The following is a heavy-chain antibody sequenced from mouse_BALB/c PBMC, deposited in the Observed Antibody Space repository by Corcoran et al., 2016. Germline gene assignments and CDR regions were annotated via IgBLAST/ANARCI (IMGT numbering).Heavy chain of an antibody. V-gene: IGHV1-18*01. CDR3: ARRVTGTGFAY. Sequence: ECLLQQSGPELVKPGASVKIPCKASGYTFTDYNMDWVKRKHGKSLEWIGDITPNNGGSFYNQKFKGKATLTVDKSSTTAYMELRSLTSEDTAVYYCARRVTGTGFAYWGQGTLVTVSA. J-gene: IGHJ3*01. CDR1: GYTFTDYN. CDR2: ITPNNGGS. D-gene: IGHD4-1*01.